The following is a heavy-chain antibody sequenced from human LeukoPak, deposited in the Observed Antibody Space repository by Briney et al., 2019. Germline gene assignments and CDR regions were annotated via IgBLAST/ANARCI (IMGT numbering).Heavy chain of an antibody. V-gene: IGHV3-30*02. D-gene: IGHD6-25*01. J-gene: IGHJ4*02. CDR3: AKDSSILIGIAATIDY. CDR1: GFTFRSHG. Sequence: GGSLRLSCAASGFTFRSHGMHWVRQAPGKGLEWVAFIRYDGSNKFYADSVKGRFTISRDNFKNMVYLQMNSLRADDTAVYYCAKDSSILIGIAATIDYWGQGILVTVSS. CDR2: IRYDGSNK.